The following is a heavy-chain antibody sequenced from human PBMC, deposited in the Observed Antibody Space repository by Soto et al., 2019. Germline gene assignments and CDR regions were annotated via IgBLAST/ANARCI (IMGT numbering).Heavy chain of an antibody. Sequence: QLQLQESGPGLVKPSETLSLTCLVSGGSDSTSSYYWSWLRQPPGKGLEWIATIFYSGSTYYSSSLKSRVTISVDTSKNQFYRRLSAVTAADTAVYYCARLHYDTYFDYWGQGTLVTVSS. CDR2: IFYSGST. J-gene: IGHJ4*02. CDR1: GGSDSTSSYY. D-gene: IGHD3-16*01. CDR3: ARLHYDTYFDY. V-gene: IGHV4-39*01.